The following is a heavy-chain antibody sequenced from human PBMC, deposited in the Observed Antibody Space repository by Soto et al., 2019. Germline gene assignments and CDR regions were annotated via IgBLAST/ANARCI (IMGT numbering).Heavy chain of an antibody. D-gene: IGHD3-22*01. Sequence: GESLKISCKGSGYSFTSYWIGWVRQMPGKGLEWMGIIYPGDSDTRYSPSFQGQVTISADKSISTAYLQWSSLKASDTAMYYCAMGNYYDSSGYSYGMDGRGQGTTVTVSS. CDR2: IYPGDSDT. CDR3: AMGNYYDSSGYSYGMDG. V-gene: IGHV5-51*01. J-gene: IGHJ6*02. CDR1: GYSFTSYW.